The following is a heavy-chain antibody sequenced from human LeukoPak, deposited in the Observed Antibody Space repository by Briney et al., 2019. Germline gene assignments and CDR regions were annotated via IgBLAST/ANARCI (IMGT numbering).Heavy chain of an antibody. V-gene: IGHV3-9*01. CDR2: ISWNSGSI. CDR1: GFTFDDYA. Sequence: GGSLRLSCAASGFTFDDYAMHWVRQAPGKGLEWVSGISWNSGSIDYADSVKGRFTISRDNAKNSLYLQMNSLRAEDTAVYYCARDWGLSGWKTYFDYWGQGTLVTVSS. J-gene: IGHJ4*02. CDR3: ARDWGLSGWKTYFDY. D-gene: IGHD6-19*01.